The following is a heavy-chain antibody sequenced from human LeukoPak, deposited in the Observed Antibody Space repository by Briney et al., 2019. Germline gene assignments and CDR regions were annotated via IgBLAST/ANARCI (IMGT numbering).Heavy chain of an antibody. Sequence: ASVKVSCKASGGTFSSYAISWVRQAPGQGLEWMGWISAYNGNTNYAQKLQGRVTMTTDTSTSTAYMELRSLRSDDTAVYYCARYTYYYGSGSYWVAFDIWGQGTMVTVSS. V-gene: IGHV1-18*01. D-gene: IGHD3-10*01. CDR1: GGTFSSYA. J-gene: IGHJ3*02. CDR3: ARYTYYYGSGSYWVAFDI. CDR2: ISAYNGNT.